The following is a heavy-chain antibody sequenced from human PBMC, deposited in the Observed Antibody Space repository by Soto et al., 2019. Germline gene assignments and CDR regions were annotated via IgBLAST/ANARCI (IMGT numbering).Heavy chain of an antibody. D-gene: IGHD6-13*01. Sequence: QVQLVESGGGVVQPGRSLRLSCAASGFTFSNYGIHWVRQAPGKGLEWVAVISSDGSNKYFADSVKGRFSISRDNSRNTLYLQTNSLRAEDSAVYYCAKGYSSSWLGYFDYWGQGALVTVSS. CDR1: GFTFSNYG. CDR3: AKGYSSSWLGYFDY. V-gene: IGHV3-30*18. CDR2: ISSDGSNK. J-gene: IGHJ4*02.